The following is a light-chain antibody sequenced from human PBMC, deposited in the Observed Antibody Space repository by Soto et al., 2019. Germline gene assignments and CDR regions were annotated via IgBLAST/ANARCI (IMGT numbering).Light chain of an antibody. V-gene: IGKV3-15*01. CDR3: QQYNNWPPTWT. CDR2: GAS. J-gene: IGKJ1*01. CDR1: QSVTSY. Sequence: EIVLTHSPATLSLSPVERATLSCSSSQSVTSYLAWYQQKPGQAPRLLIYGASTRATGIPARFSGSGSGTEFTLTISSLQSEDFAVYYCQQYNNWPPTWTFGQGTKVDIK.